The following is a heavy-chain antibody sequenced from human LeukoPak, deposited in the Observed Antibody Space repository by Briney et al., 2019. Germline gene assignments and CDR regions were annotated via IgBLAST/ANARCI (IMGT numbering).Heavy chain of an antibody. CDR3: ASGSYYEDY. V-gene: IGHV4-34*01. D-gene: IGHD1-26*01. CDR1: GGSFSGYY. CDR2: INHSGST. J-gene: IGHJ4*02. Sequence: SETLSLTCAVYGGSFSGYYWSWIRQPPGKGLEWNGEINHSGSTNYNPSLKSRVTISVDTSKNQFSLKLSSVTAADTAVYYCASGSYYEDYWGQGTLVTVSS.